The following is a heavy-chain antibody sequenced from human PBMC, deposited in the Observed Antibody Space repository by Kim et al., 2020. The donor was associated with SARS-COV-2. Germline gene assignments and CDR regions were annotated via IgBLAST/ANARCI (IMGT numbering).Heavy chain of an antibody. D-gene: IGHD3-16*01. V-gene: IGHV3-33*01. J-gene: IGHJ1*01. CDR3: ARDLGINYFQD. Sequence: KYYTDSVKGRFTSSRDNSKNTLYLQMNSLRAEDTAVFYCARDLGINYFQDWGQGTLVSVSS. CDR2: K.